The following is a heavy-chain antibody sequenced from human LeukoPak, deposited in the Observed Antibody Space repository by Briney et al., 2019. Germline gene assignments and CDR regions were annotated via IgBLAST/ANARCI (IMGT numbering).Heavy chain of an antibody. CDR2: IYPGDSGS. V-gene: IGHV5-51*01. Sequence: GESLKISCKGSGYSFTSYWIGWVRQMPGKGLEWMGIIYPGDSGSRYSPSFQGQVTISVDKSISTAYLQWSSLRASDTAMYYCARFAKHGSGMFGFYFDYWGQGTLVTVSS. CDR1: GYSFTSYW. J-gene: IGHJ4*02. D-gene: IGHD3-10*01. CDR3: ARFAKHGSGMFGFYFDY.